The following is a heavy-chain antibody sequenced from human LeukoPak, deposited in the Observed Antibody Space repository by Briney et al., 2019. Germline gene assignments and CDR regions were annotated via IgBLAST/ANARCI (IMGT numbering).Heavy chain of an antibody. Sequence: ASVKVSCKASGGTFSSYTISWVRQAPGQGVEWMGGIIPILGIANYAQKSQGRVTITADKSTSTAYMELSSLRSEDTAVYYCASWRQIGGNLRFDYWGQGTLVTVSS. CDR2: IIPILGIA. CDR3: ASWRQIGGNLRFDY. D-gene: IGHD4-23*01. J-gene: IGHJ4*02. V-gene: IGHV1-69*10. CDR1: GGTFSSYT.